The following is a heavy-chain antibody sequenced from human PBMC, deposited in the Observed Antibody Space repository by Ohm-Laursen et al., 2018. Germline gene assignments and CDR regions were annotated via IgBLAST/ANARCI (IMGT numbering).Heavy chain of an antibody. CDR1: GFTFSNYT. D-gene: IGHD3-22*01. CDR2: VSSSSSFT. J-gene: IGHJ4*02. CDR3: AEMYYDSSGYYFI. Sequence: SLRLSCAASGFTFSNYTMNWVRQAPGKGLEWVSCVSSSSSFTYYADSVKGRFTISRDNAKNSLYLQMNSLRAEDTAVYYCAEMYYDSSGYYFIWGQGTLVTVSS. V-gene: IGHV3-21*01.